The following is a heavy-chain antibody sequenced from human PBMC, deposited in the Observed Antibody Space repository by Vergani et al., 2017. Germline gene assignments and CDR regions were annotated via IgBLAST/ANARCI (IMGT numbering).Heavy chain of an antibody. CDR2: IYHSGST. J-gene: IGHJ5*02. V-gene: IGHV4-30-2*01. D-gene: IGHD3-3*01. CDR1: GGSISSGGYS. CDR3: AREYYXFWSGYYTGGWFDP. Sequence: QLQLQESGSGLVKPSQTLALTCAVSGGSISSGGYSWSWIRQPPGKGLEWIGYIYHSGSTYYNPSLKSRVTISVDRSKNQFSLKLSSVTAADTAVYYCAREYYXFWSGYYTGGWFDPWGQGTLVTVSS.